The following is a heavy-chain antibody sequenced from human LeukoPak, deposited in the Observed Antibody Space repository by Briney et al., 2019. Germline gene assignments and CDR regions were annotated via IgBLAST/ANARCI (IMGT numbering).Heavy chain of an antibody. Sequence: GGSLRLSCAACGFSFSYYVMQCLRQAPGKGLEGVAFIRYDGSSIYYGDSVRGRFTISRDDSKNTLYMKMNPLRAKHTAVYYSAKDSIEGTTLIYHYYYMDVWGKGTTVSVSS. J-gene: IGHJ6*03. CDR3: AKDSIEGTTLIYHYYYMDV. V-gene: IGHV3-30*02. CDR1: GFSFSYYV. D-gene: IGHD1-7*01. CDR2: IRYDGSSI.